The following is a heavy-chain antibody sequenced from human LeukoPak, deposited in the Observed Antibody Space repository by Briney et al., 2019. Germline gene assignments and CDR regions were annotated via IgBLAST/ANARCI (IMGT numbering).Heavy chain of an antibody. CDR3: ARAGLYDSSGYYVFFDY. V-gene: IGHV3-53*04. Sequence: PGGSLRLSCAASGFTFSSYWMHWVRQAPGKGLEWVSVIYSGGSTYYADSVKGRFTISRHNSKNTLYLQMNSLRAEDTAVYYCARAGLYDSSGYYVFFDYWGQGTLVTVSS. J-gene: IGHJ4*02. D-gene: IGHD3-22*01. CDR2: IYSGGST. CDR1: GFTFSSYW.